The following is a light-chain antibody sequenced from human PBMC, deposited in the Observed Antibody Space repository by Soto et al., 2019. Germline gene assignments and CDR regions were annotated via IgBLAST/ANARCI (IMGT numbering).Light chain of an antibody. J-gene: IGKJ2*02. CDR1: QSIGSTY. CDR3: QHYVSTPLMCT. Sequence: EIVLTQSPGTLSLSPGERATLSCRASQSIGSTYLAWYQQRPGQAPRLLIYDTSDRATGIPDRFSGSGSGTDFSLTISSLEPEDFAVFYCQHYVSTPLMCTFGQGTKLEIK. V-gene: IGKV3-20*01. CDR2: DTS.